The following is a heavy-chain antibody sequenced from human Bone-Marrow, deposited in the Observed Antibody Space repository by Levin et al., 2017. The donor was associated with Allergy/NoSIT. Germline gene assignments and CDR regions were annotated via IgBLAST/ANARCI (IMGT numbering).Heavy chain of an antibody. Sequence: PGGSLRLSCTASGFTFGDYAMSWFRQAPGKGLEWVGFIRSKAYGGTTEYAASVRGRFTISRDDSKSIAYLQMNSLKTEDTAVYYCTRGLGGYSYGLTWGDYYYYGMDVWGQGTTVTVSS. V-gene: IGHV3-49*03. CDR3: TRGLGGYSYGLTWGDYYYYGMDV. J-gene: IGHJ6*02. CDR2: IRSKAYGGTT. CDR1: GFTFGDYA. D-gene: IGHD5-18*01.